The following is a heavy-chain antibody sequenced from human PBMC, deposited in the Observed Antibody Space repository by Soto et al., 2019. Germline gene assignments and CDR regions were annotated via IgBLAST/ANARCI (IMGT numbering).Heavy chain of an antibody. CDR1: GYTFTGYY. D-gene: IGHD3-22*01. Sequence: ASVKVSCKASGYTFTGYYMHWVRQAPGQGLEWMGWINPNSGGTNYAQKFQGWVTMTRDTSISTAYMELSRLRSDDTAVYYCARDHYYDSSGYPDHWGQGTLVTVSS. J-gene: IGHJ4*02. V-gene: IGHV1-2*04. CDR2: INPNSGGT. CDR3: ARDHYYDSSGYPDH.